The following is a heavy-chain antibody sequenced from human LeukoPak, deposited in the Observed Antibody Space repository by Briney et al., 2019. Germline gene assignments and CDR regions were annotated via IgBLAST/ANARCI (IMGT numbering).Heavy chain of an antibody. CDR1: GFTFSSYD. D-gene: IGHD1-26*01. CDR3: ASGNTSGIVGALGY. Sequence: GGSLRLSCAASGFTFSSYDMHWVRQATGKGLEWVSAIGTAGDTYYPGSVKGRFTISRENAKNSLYLQMNSLRAGDTAVYYCASGNTSGIVGALGYWGQGTLVTVSS. J-gene: IGHJ4*02. V-gene: IGHV3-13*04. CDR2: IGTAGDT.